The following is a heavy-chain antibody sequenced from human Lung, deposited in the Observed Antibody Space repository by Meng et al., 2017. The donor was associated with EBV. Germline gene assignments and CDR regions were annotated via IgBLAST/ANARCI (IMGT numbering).Heavy chain of an antibody. Sequence: QVPHVQSGGEVKKPGDYVKLPCKPSGDSFSAHAIHWVRQAPGQSLEWMGWISADNGNTRYSQKFQGRVTITRGPSARTAYMELNSLTSEDTAVYYCASHLLGYCSGGICYSSEWGQGTLVTVSS. J-gene: IGHJ4*02. D-gene: IGHD2-15*01. CDR2: ISADNGNT. CDR1: GDSFSAHA. V-gene: IGHV1-3*01. CDR3: ASHLLGYCSGGICYSSE.